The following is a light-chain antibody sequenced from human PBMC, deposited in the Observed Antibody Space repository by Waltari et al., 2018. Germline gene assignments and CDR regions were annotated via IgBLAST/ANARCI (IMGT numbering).Light chain of an antibody. V-gene: IGLV2-23*02. J-gene: IGLJ2*01. CDR1: SSDGGNYNL. CDR2: EVN. CDR3: YSYAGSTTVI. Sequence: QSALTQPASVSGSPGQSITISCTGTSSDGGNYNLGSWYQQHPGKAPKLMIYEVNKRPSGVSNRFSGSKSGNTASLTISGLQAEDEADYYCYSYAGSTTVIFGGGTKLTVL.